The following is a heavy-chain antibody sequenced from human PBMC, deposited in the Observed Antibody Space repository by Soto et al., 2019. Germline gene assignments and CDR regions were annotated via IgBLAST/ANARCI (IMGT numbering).Heavy chain of an antibody. CDR3: AKATGRYIWIYRDV. V-gene: IGHV3-9*01. CDR1: GFTFDDYA. Sequence: EVQLVESGGGLEQPGGSLRLSCAASGFTFDDYAMHWVRQAPGKGLEWVSGISWNSGRIGYADSVKGRFTISRDYANNSLYLQMNSLRTEDTALYYCAKATGRYIWIYRDVWGKGTTVTVSS. CDR2: ISWNSGRI. J-gene: IGHJ6*03. D-gene: IGHD1-20*01.